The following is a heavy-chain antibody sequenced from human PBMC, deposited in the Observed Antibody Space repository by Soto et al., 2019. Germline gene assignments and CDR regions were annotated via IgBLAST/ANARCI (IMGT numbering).Heavy chain of an antibody. J-gene: IGHJ6*01. V-gene: IGHV3-30-3*01. CDR2: ISSDGSNK. CDR1: GFTFSSYA. CDR3: ARMASFYCSGGSCYPTYGMDV. Sequence: QVQLVESGGGVVQPGRSLRLSCAASGFTFSSYAMHWVRQAPGKGLEWVAVISSDGSNKYYADSVKGRFTISRDNSKNTLYLQTNSLRAEDTAVYYCARMASFYCSGGSCYPTYGMDVW. D-gene: IGHD2-15*01.